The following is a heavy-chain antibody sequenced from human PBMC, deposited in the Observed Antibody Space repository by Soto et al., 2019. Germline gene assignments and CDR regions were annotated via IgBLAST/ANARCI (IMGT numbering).Heavy chain of an antibody. CDR2: INHSRST. CDR3: ARGNNGYYYGMDV. D-gene: IGHD2-8*01. Sequence: SETLSLTCAVYGGSFSGYYWSWIRQPPGKGLEWIGEINHSRSTNYKPSIKSRVTISVDTSKNQFYLKLSSVTAADTAVYYCARGNNGYYYGMDVWGQGTTVTVSS. CDR1: GGSFSGYY. J-gene: IGHJ6*02. V-gene: IGHV4-34*01.